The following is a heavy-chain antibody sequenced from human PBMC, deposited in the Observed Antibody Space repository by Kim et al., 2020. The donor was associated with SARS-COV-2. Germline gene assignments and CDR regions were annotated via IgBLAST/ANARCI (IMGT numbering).Heavy chain of an antibody. J-gene: IGHJ4*02. D-gene: IGHD6-19*01. V-gene: IGHV3-30-3*01. CDR2: ISYDGDNK. CDR1: GFTFSRYA. Sequence: GGSLRLSCAASGFTFSRYAMNWVRQAPGKGLECVAVISYDGDNKYYADSVKGRFTISRDNSKNTLYLQMNSLRPEDTAVYYCARAKGCDYWGQGTLATVSS. CDR3: ARAKGCDY.